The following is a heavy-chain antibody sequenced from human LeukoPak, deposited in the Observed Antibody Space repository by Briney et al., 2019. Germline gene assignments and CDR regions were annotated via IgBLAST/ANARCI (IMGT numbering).Heavy chain of an antibody. D-gene: IGHD4-23*01. J-gene: IGHJ4*02. CDR2: MNPNSGDT. CDR3: ARIYGGKFGDDY. V-gene: IGHV1-8*02. Sequence: ASVKVSCKASGYTFTGYYMHWVRQATGQGLEWMGWMNPNSGDTGYAQKFQGRVTMTRNTSISTAYMELSSLRSEDTAVYYCARIYGGKFGDDYWGQGTLVTVSS. CDR1: GYTFTGYY.